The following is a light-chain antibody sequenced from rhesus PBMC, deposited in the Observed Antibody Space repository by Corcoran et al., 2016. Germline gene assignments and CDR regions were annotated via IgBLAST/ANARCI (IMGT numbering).Light chain of an antibody. CDR3: QHNYGTPMYS. J-gene: IGKJ2*01. CDR2: KAS. Sequence: DIQMTQSPSSLSASVGDRVTITCRASENVNNYLNWYQQQPGKAPNLLIYKASTLQSGVPSSFSGSGSGTDYTFTISSLQSEDVATYYCQHNYGTPMYSFGQGTKVEIK. CDR1: ENVNNY. V-gene: IGKV1-74*01.